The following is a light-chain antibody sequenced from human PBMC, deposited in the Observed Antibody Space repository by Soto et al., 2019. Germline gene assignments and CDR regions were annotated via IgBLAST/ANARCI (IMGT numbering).Light chain of an antibody. CDR2: KAS. V-gene: IGKV1-5*03. J-gene: IGKJ2*01. CDR1: QNINNG. Sequence: DIQMTQSPSTLSASVGDRVTITCRASQNINNGLAWYQQKPGRAPNLLIYKASILESGVPSRFSGSGSGTEFTLTISSLQPDDFATYFCLSYDSYSYTFGQGTELAIK. CDR3: LSYDSYSYT.